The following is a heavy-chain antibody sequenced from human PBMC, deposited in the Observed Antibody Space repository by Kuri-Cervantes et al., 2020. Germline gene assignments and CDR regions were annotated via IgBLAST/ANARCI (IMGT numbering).Heavy chain of an antibody. J-gene: IGHJ6*03. CDR1: GGSFSGYY. Sequence: GSLRLSCAVYGGSFSGYYWSWIRQPPGKGLEWIGEINHSGSTNYNPSLKSRVTISVDTSKNQFSLKLSSVTAADTAVYYCARGQPYGDYPYYYYYMDVWGKGTTVTVTS. V-gene: IGHV4-34*01. D-gene: IGHD4-17*01. CDR2: INHSGST. CDR3: ARGQPYGDYPYYYYYMDV.